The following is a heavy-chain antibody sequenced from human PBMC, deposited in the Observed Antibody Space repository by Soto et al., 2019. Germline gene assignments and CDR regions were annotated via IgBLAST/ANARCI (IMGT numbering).Heavy chain of an antibody. CDR1: GGSISGYY. J-gene: IGHJ6*02. CDR3: ASSYIAAAPYGMDV. D-gene: IGHD6-13*01. V-gene: IGHV4-59*12. Sequence: SETLSLTCTVSGGSISGYYWSWIRQPPGKGLEWIGYMYNTGSTVYNPSFKSRVTISVDTSKNQFSLKLSSVTAADTAVYYCASSYIAAAPYGMDVWGQGTTVTVSS. CDR2: MYNTGST.